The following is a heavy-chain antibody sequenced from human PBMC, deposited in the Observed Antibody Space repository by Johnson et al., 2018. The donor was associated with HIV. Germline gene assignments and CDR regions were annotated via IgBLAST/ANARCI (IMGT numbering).Heavy chain of an antibody. D-gene: IGHD2-15*01. Sequence: MQLVESGGGVVRPGGSLRLSCEASGFIFDDYGMSWVRQAPGKGLEWVSGINWNGGSTGYADSVKGRFTISRDNAKNSLYLQMNSLRAEDTALYYCARGIVLVVGATRGDGFDIWGQGTMVTVS. J-gene: IGHJ3*02. CDR2: INWNGGST. CDR3: ARGIVLVVGATRGDGFDI. V-gene: IGHV3-20*04. CDR1: GFIFDDYG.